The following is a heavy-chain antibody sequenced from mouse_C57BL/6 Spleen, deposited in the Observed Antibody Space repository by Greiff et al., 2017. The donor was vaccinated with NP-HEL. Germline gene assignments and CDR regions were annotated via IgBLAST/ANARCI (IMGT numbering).Heavy chain of an antibody. D-gene: IGHD2-5*01. CDR2: IYPGDGDT. CDR1: GYAFSSYW. CDR3: AREWEDYSNWFAY. Sequence: QVQLKQSGAELVKPGASVKISCKASGYAFSSYWMNWVKQRPGKGLEWIGQIYPGDGDTNYNGKFKGKATLTADKSSSTAYMQLSSLTSEDSAVYFCAREWEDYSNWFAYWGQGTLVTVSA. J-gene: IGHJ3*01. V-gene: IGHV1-80*01.